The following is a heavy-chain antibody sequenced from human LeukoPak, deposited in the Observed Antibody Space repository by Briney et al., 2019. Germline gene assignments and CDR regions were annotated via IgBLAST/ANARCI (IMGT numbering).Heavy chain of an antibody. J-gene: IGHJ4*02. Sequence: SETLSLTCTVSGYSISSGYYWGWIRQPPGKGLEWIGRIYHSGTTYYNPSLKSRVTMSLDTSKNHFSLKLSSVTAADTAVYYCARDGYSGRSTSDFDYWGQGTLVTVSS. CDR1: GYSISSGYY. D-gene: IGHD5-12*01. CDR2: IYHSGTT. V-gene: IGHV4-38-2*02. CDR3: ARDGYSGRSTSDFDY.